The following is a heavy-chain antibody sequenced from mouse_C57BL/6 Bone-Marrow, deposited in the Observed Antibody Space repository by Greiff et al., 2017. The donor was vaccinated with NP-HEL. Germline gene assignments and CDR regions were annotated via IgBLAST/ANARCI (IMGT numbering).Heavy chain of an antibody. CDR3: AREDWAAWFAN. J-gene: IGHJ3*01. V-gene: IGHV5-4*01. Sequence: EVQLVESGGGLVKPGGSLKLSCAASGFTFSSYAMSWVRQTPEKRLAWVATISDGGSYTFYPDNVKGRFTISIDTAKNNLYLQMSHLKSEDTAMYYCAREDWAAWFANWDQGTLVTVTA. CDR2: ISDGGSYT. CDR1: GFTFSSYA. D-gene: IGHD4-1*01.